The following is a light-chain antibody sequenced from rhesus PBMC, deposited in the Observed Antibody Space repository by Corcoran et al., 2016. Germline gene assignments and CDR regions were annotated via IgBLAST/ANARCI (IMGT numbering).Light chain of an antibody. J-gene: IGKJ3*01. CDR3: QQHNSYPFT. CDR2: AAS. V-gene: IGKV1-25*01. Sequence: DIQMTQSPSSLSASVGDRVTITCRASQGISRSLAWYQQKPGKAPKLLIDAASTLQTGVPSRFNGSGAGTDFTLAISSLQPEDFATYFCQQHNSYPFTFGPGTKLDIK. CDR1: QGISRS.